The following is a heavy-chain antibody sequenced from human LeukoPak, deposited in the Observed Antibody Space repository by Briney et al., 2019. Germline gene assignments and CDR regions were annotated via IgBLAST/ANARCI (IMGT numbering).Heavy chain of an antibody. CDR3: ARSSMLGMDV. V-gene: IGHV3-11*06. CDR1: GFTFSDYY. Sequence: PGGSLRLSCAASGFTFSDYYMSWIRQAPGKGLEWVSYISSSSSYTNYADSVKGRFTISRDDAKNSLYLQMNSLRAEDTAVYYCARSSMLGMDVWGQGTTVTVSS. J-gene: IGHJ6*02. CDR2: ISSSSSYT. D-gene: IGHD2-8*01.